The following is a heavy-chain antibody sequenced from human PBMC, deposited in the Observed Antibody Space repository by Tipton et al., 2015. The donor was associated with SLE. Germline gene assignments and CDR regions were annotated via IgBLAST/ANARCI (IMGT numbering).Heavy chain of an antibody. CDR3: ARGVAYYYDSGAFDI. CDR1: DASINSGDYY. V-gene: IGHV4-39*02. Sequence: TLSLTCTVSDASINSGDYYWVWIRQPPGKGLEWVGSIYDGGSTYYNPSLKSRVTISADTSNKHFSLKLSSVTAADTAVYYCARGVAYYYDSGAFDIWGQGTMVTVSS. J-gene: IGHJ3*02. CDR2: IYDGGST. D-gene: IGHD3-22*01.